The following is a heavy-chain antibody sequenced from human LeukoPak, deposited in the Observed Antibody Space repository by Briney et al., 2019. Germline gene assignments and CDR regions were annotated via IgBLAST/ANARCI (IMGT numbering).Heavy chain of an antibody. CDR1: GFTFSSCA. V-gene: IGHV3-30-3*01. CDR2: ISNDGSNE. CDR3: ATIMVRGLIITSRVDY. J-gene: IGHJ4*02. D-gene: IGHD3-10*01. Sequence: GGSLRLSCAASGFTFSSCAIHWVRQAPGKGLEWVAVISNDGSNEYYADSVKGRFTISRDNSKNTLYLQMNSLRAEDTAVYFCATIMVRGLIITSRVDYWGQGTLVTVSS.